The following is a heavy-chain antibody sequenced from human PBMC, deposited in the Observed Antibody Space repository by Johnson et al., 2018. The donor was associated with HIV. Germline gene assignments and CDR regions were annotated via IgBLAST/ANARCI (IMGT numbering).Heavy chain of an antibody. CDR2: ISYDGSHK. J-gene: IGHJ3*02. D-gene: IGHD6-6*01. CDR3: ARDRGAGSSGAFDI. CDR1: GFTFRSYA. Sequence: VQLVESGGGVVQPGRSLRLSCAASGFTFRSYAMHWVRQAPGKGLEWVALISYDGSHKYYADSVKGRFTISRDNSKNTLYLQMNSLRAEDTAVYYCARDRGAGSSGAFDIWGQGTMVTVSS. V-gene: IGHV3-30-3*01.